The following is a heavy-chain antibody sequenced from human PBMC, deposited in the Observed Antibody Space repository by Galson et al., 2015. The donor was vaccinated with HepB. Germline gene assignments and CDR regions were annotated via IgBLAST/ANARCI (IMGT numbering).Heavy chain of an antibody. CDR1: GDSVSSNSAA. V-gene: IGHV6-1*01. CDR2: TYYRSKWYN. J-gene: IGHJ3*02. D-gene: IGHD1-1*01. Sequence: CAISGDSVSSNSAAWNWIRQSPSRGLEWLGRTYYRSKWYNEYAPSVKSRISINPDTPKNQFSLQLKSVTPEDTAVYYCAASEVPGTDAFDIWGQGTMVTVSS. CDR3: AASEVPGTDAFDI.